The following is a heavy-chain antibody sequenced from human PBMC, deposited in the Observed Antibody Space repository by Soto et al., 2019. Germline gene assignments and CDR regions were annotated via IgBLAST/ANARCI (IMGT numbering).Heavy chain of an antibody. D-gene: IGHD2-15*01. CDR1: AFKFSDYY. CDR3: ARAPDCGEGSCYRHFDL. Sequence: PGGSLRLSCAASAFKFSDYYMSWVRQAPGEGLEWVSYISGSGDVIYYADSVKGRFTISRDNDKKSVHLQMDTLRAEDTALYYCARAPDCGEGSCYRHFDLWGQGTRVTVSS. V-gene: IGHV3-11*01. CDR2: ISGSGDVI. J-gene: IGHJ4*02.